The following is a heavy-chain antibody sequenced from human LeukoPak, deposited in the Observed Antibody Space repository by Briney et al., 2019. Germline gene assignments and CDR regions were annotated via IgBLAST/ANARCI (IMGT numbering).Heavy chain of an antibody. V-gene: IGHV3-30*18. Sequence: GGSLRLSCAASGFTFRTYSMNWVRQAPGKGLEWVALISYDGGDKYYAESVKGRITISRDNAEHTLYLQMNNLRPDDTAFYFCVKEGVEYSYSYGDYWGQGTLVTVSS. D-gene: IGHD3-16*01. J-gene: IGHJ4*02. CDR2: ISYDGGDK. CDR3: VKEGVEYSYSYGDY. CDR1: GFTFRTYS.